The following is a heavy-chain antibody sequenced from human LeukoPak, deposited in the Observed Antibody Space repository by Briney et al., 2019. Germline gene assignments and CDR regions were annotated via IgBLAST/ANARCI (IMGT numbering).Heavy chain of an antibody. J-gene: IGHJ3*02. V-gene: IGHV3-23*01. CDR1: GFTFSNNA. CDR2: ISGGGDSI. Sequence: GGSLRLSCAASGFTFSNNAMSWVRQAPGKRPEWVAAISGGGDSIYYADSVKGRFTISRDNSKHTLYLQMNNLRVEDTAVYYCASPGQLERRGGDAFDIWGQGTMVTASS. CDR3: ASPGQLERRGGDAFDI. D-gene: IGHD1-1*01.